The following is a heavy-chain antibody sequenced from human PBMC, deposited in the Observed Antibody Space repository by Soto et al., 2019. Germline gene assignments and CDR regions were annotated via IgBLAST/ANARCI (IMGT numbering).Heavy chain of an antibody. V-gene: IGHV3-23*01. CDR2: ISGSGGST. CDR1: GFTFSSYA. J-gene: IGHJ6*02. CDR3: ANACSSTSCYDYYYYGMDV. D-gene: IGHD2-2*01. Sequence: GGSLRLSCAASGFTFSSYAMSWVRQAPGKGLEWVSAISGSGGSTYYADSVEGRFTISRDNSKNTLYLQMNSLRAEDTAVYYCANACSSTSCYDYYYYGMDVWGQGTTVTVSS.